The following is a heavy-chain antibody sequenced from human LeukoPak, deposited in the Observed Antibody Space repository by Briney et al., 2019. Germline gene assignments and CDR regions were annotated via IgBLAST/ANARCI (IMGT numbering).Heavy chain of an antibody. CDR3: VREGRVSGYDFDY. V-gene: IGHV3-74*01. CDR2: INSDGSST. D-gene: IGHD5-12*01. Sequence: PGGSLRLSCEASGFSFSSYWMHWVRHAPGKGLVWVSRINSDGSSTTYADSVKGRLTISRDNAKNTLYLQMNSLRAEDTAVYYCVREGRVSGYDFDYWGQGTLVTVSS. J-gene: IGHJ4*02. CDR1: GFSFSSYW.